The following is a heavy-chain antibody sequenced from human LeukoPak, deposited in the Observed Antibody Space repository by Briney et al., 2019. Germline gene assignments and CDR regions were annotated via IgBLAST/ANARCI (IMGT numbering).Heavy chain of an antibody. J-gene: IGHJ2*01. CDR1: GYSISSGYY. V-gene: IGHV4-38-2*01. CDR3: ARRITGTTTWYFDL. Sequence: PSETLSLTCAVSGYSISSGYYWGWIRQPPGKGLEWIGGIYHSGSTYYNPSLKSRVTISVDTSKNQFSLKLSSVTAADTAVYYCARRITGTTTWYFDLWGRGTLVTVSS. D-gene: IGHD1-7*01. CDR2: IYHSGST.